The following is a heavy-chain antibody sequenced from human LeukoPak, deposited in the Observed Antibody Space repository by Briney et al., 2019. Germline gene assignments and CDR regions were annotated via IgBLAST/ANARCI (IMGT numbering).Heavy chain of an antibody. CDR1: GYTLTDYY. J-gene: IGHJ4*02. Sequence: ASVKVSCKASGYTLTDYYIHWVRQAPGQGLEWMGWINPNSGVTNYAQKFQGRVTMTRDTSISTAYMELSRLRSDDTAVYYCARASRVAADYWGQGTLVSVSS. D-gene: IGHD6-19*01. V-gene: IGHV1-2*02. CDR2: INPNSGVT. CDR3: ARASRVAADY.